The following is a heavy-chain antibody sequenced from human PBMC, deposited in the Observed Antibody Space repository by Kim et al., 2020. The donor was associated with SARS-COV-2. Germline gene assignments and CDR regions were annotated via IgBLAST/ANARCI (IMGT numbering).Heavy chain of an antibody. V-gene: IGHV1-69*13. CDR2: IIPIFGTA. CDR1: GGTFSSYA. CDR3: ARGTLTMVRGVKALIYYYYGMDV. Sequence: SVKVSCKASGGTFSSYAISWVRQAPGQGLEWMGGIIPIFGTANYAQKFQGRVTITADESTSTAYMELSSLISEDTAVYYCARGTLTMVRGVKALIYYYYGMDVWGQGTTVTVSS. J-gene: IGHJ6*02. D-gene: IGHD3-10*01.